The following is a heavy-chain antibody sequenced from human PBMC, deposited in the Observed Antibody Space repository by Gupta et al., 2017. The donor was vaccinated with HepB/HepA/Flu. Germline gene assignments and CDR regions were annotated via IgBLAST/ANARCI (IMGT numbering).Heavy chain of an antibody. CDR2: MNIDGTTI. V-gene: IGHV3-74*01. D-gene: IGHD5-18*01. J-gene: IGHJ4*02. CDR1: GFTFSNYW. CDR3: ASANTHYDY. Sequence: EVQLVESGGGVVQPGGSLRLSCAASGFTFSNYWMHWVRQAPGKGLVWVSHMNIDGTTIRYADSVKGRFTISRDNAKNTLYLQMNSLRVEDTAMYYCASANTHYDYWGLGTLVTVSS.